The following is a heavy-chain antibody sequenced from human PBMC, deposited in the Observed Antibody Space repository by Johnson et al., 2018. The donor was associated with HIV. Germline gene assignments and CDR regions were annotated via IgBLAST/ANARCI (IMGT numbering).Heavy chain of an antibody. CDR2: ISYDGRNK. CDR3: ASLSSSLFGAFDI. D-gene: IGHD6-13*01. CDR1: GFTFRSYA. Sequence: QVQLVESGGGVVQPGRSLRLSCAASGFTFRSYAMHWVRQAPGKGLEWVVVISYDGRNKYYADSVKGRFTISRDNSKNTLYLQMNSLRAEDTAVYYCASLSSSLFGAFDIWGQGTMVTVSS. J-gene: IGHJ3*02. V-gene: IGHV3-30*04.